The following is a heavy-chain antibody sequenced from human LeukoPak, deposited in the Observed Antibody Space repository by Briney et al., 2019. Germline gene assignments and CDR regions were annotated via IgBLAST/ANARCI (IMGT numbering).Heavy chain of an antibody. CDR2: FSTTGST. D-gene: IGHD5-24*01. V-gene: IGHV4-4*07. CDR3: AREVEMATQFDF. J-gene: IGHJ4*02. Sequence: SETLSRTYTVSSGSISTHYWSWIRQPAGKGLEWIGRFSTTGSTNYNPSLKSRVTMSVDTSKNQFSLKLSSLTAADTALYYCAREVEMATQFDFWGQGTLVTVSS. CDR1: SGSISTHY.